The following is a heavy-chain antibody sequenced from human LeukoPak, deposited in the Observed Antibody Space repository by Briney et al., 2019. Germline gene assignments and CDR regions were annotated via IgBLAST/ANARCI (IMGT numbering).Heavy chain of an antibody. CDR2: IYSGGTT. J-gene: IGHJ4*02. V-gene: IGHV3-66*01. Sequence: GGSLRLSCAASGFTFSSYWMSWVRQAPGKGLEWVSVIYSGGTTYYADSVKGRFTISRDSSKNTLYLQMNTLRVEDTAVYYCARGVSSGWYYFDFWGQGTLITVS. CDR3: ARGVSSGWYYFDF. CDR1: GFTFSSYW. D-gene: IGHD6-19*01.